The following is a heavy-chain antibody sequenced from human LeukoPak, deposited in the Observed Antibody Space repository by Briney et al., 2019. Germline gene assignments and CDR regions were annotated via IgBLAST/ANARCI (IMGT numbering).Heavy chain of an antibody. CDR1: GFTLSSYS. CDR2: ISSSSSYI. J-gene: IGHJ4*02. CDR3: ARGGSSSSSEGYYFDY. D-gene: IGHD6-6*01. V-gene: IGHV3-21*06. Sequence: GGSLRLSCAASGFTLSSYSMNWVRQAPGKGLEWVSSISSSSSYIYYADSVKGRFTISRDNAKNSLYLQMNSLRAEDTAVYYCARGGSSSSSEGYYFDYWGQGTLVTVSS.